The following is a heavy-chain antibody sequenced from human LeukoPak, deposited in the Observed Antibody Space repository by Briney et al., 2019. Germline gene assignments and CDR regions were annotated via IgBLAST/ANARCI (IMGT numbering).Heavy chain of an antibody. CDR3: ARRPLVNYSGAESVY. J-gene: IGHJ4*02. CDR2: INHSGST. Sequence: SETLSLTCAVYGGSFSGYYWSWIRQPPGKGLEWIGEINHSGSTNYNPSLKSRVTISVDTSKNQFSLKLSSVTAADTAVYYCARRPLVNYSGAESVYWGQGTLVTVSS. D-gene: IGHD4-11*01. V-gene: IGHV4-34*01. CDR1: GGSFSGYY.